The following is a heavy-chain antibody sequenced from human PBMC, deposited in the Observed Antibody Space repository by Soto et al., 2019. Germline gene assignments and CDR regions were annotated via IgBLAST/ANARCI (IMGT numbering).Heavy chain of an antibody. J-gene: IGHJ4*02. Sequence: GASVKVSCKASGYTFTDYWMSWVRQAPGKGLEWVAIIKQDGSDKFYVDSVKGRFTISRDNAKNSLYLQMNSLRAEDAAVYYCARNRDYAFDYWGRGTLVTVPQ. CDR2: IKQDGSDK. V-gene: IGHV3-7*01. CDR1: GYTFTDYW. CDR3: ARNRDYAFDY. D-gene: IGHD4-17*01.